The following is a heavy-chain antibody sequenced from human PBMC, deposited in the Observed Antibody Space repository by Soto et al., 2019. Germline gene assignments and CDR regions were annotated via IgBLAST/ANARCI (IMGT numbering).Heavy chain of an antibody. J-gene: IGHJ4*02. Sequence: QITLKESGPTLVKPTQTLTLTCTFSGFSLNTGGVGVGWIRQSPGKALEWLALIYWDDDKRYSASLQSRLTITKDTSKNQVILTMTNMVTVDTATYFRARAHWFGDPFDYWGQGTLVTVSS. D-gene: IGHD3-10*01. CDR2: IYWDDDK. CDR1: GFSLNTGGVG. V-gene: IGHV2-5*02. CDR3: ARAHWFGDPFDY.